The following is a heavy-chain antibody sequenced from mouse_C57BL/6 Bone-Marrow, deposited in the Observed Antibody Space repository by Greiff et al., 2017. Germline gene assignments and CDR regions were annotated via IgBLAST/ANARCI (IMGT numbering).Heavy chain of an antibody. CDR1: GYTFTSYG. D-gene: IGHD1-1*01. CDR2: IYPRSGNT. CDR3: ARRVYGSSYSFDY. Sequence: QVHVKQSGAELARPGASVKLSCKASGYTFTSYGISWVKQRTGQGLEWIGEIYPRSGNTYYNEKFKGKATLTADKSSSTAYMELRSLTSEDSAVYFCARRVYGSSYSFDYWGQGTTLTVSP. V-gene: IGHV1-81*01. J-gene: IGHJ2*01.